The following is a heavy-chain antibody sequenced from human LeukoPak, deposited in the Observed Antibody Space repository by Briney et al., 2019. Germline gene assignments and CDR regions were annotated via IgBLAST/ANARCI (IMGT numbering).Heavy chain of an antibody. V-gene: IGHV3-66*01. D-gene: IGHD3-10*01. Sequence: GGSLRLSCVGSGVIVRSNYMTWVRQAPGKGLEWVSILYHGGSTYYADSVKGRFSISRDTSKSTLYLQMNSLRVEDTAVYYCATRRFGELPYWGQGTLVTVSS. J-gene: IGHJ4*02. CDR1: GVIVRSNY. CDR2: LYHGGST. CDR3: ATRRFGELPY.